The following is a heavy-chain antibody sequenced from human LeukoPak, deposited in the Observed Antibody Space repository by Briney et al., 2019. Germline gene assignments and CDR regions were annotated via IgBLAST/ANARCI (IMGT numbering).Heavy chain of an antibody. CDR1: GASITSYY. Sequence: SETLSLTCTVSGASITSYYWSWIRHPPEEGLEWIGYIRYTGRTSYNPSLKSRVPISADRSKTQFSLNLTSVTAADTAGYSCARYYGVLTAYNLTGFGPWGQGTLVTVSS. V-gene: IGHV4-59*08. J-gene: IGHJ5*02. CDR3: ARYYGVLTAYNLTGFGP. D-gene: IGHD3/OR15-3a*01. CDR2: IRYTGRT.